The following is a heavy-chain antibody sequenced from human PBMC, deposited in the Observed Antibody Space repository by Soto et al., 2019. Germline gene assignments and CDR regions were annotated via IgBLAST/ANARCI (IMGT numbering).Heavy chain of an antibody. CDR2: IYYSGST. Sequence: PSETLSLTCTVSGGSISSYYWSWIRQPPGKGLERIGYIYYSGSTNYNPSLKSRVTISVDTSKNQFSLKLSSVTAADTAVYYCARDVAYYDFWSGYYLYYFDYWGQGTLVTVSS. V-gene: IGHV4-59*01. D-gene: IGHD3-3*01. CDR1: GGSISSYY. J-gene: IGHJ4*02. CDR3: ARDVAYYDFWSGYYLYYFDY.